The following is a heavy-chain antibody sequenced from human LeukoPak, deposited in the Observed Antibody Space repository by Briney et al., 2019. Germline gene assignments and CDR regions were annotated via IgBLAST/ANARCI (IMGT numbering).Heavy chain of an antibody. J-gene: IGHJ5*01. CDR1: GGSFSGYY. Sequence: SETLSLTCAVYGGSFSGYYWSWIRQPPGKGLEWIGENNHSRSTNYNPSLKSQVTISVGTSKNQFSLKLSSVTAADTAVYYCARSPMVRGVIITWGQGTLVTVSS. CDR3: ARSPMVRGVIIT. V-gene: IGHV4-34*01. CDR2: NNHSRST. D-gene: IGHD3-10*01.